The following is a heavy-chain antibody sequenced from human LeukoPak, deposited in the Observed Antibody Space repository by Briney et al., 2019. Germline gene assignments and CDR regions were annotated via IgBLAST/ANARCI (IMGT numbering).Heavy chain of an antibody. D-gene: IGHD3-10*01. CDR3: ARGGSGSYYHPFDY. J-gene: IGHJ4*02. CDR1: GFTFSSYS. Sequence: GGSLRLSCAASGFTFSSYSINWVRQAPGKGLDWVSSISSSSSYIYYADSVKGRFTISRDNAKNSLYLQMNSLRAEDTAVFYCARGGSGSYYHPFDYWGQGTLVTVSS. CDR2: ISSSSSYI. V-gene: IGHV3-21*01.